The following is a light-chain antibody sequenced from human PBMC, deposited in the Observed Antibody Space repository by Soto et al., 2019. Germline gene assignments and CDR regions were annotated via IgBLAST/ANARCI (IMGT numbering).Light chain of an antibody. Sequence: IQMTQSPSSVSASVGDRVTMTCRASQGVGGWLAWYQQKPGKVPKLLIYATSSLHSGVPSRFSGSGSGTEFTLTSSSLQPDDFATYYCQHYNSYSEAFGQGTKVDIK. CDR2: ATS. CDR1: QGVGGW. CDR3: QHYNSYSEA. V-gene: IGKV1D-16*01. J-gene: IGKJ1*01.